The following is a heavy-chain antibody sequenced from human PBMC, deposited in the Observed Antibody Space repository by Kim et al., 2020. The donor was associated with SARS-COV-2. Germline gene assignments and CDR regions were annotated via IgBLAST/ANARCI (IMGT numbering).Heavy chain of an antibody. J-gene: IGHJ3*02. V-gene: IGHV3-23*01. D-gene: IGHD6-19*01. Sequence: YADSVKGRFTTSRDISRNTLYLQMNSLRVEDTALYYCAKDTSAWGDAFDIWGQGTMVTVSS. CDR3: AKDTSAWGDAFDI.